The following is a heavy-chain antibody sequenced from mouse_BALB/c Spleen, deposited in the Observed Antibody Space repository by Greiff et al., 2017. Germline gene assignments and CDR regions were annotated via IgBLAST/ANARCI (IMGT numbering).Heavy chain of an antibody. D-gene: IGHD2-10*01. J-gene: IGHJ4*01. Sequence: DVHLVESGGGLVQPGGSMKLSCVASGFTFSSFGMHWVRQAPEKGLEWVAYISSGSSTIYYADTVKGRFTISRDNPKNTLFLQMTSLRSEDTAMYYCAREAAYPLDYWGQGTSVTVSS. V-gene: IGHV5-17*02. CDR1: GFTFSSFG. CDR3: AREAAYPLDY. CDR2: ISSGSSTI.